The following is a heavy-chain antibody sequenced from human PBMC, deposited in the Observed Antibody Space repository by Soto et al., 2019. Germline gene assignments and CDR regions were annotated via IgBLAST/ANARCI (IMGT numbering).Heavy chain of an antibody. CDR2: ISSSSSYI. CDR3: ARDRDSGDTLDY. CDR1: GFTFSSYS. J-gene: IGHJ4*02. D-gene: IGHD4-17*01. Sequence: EVQLVESGGGLVKPGGSLRLSCAASGFTFSSYSMNWVRQAPGKGLEWVSSISSSSSYIYYADSVKGRFTISRDNAKNSLYLQMNSLRAEDTAVYYCARDRDSGDTLDYWGQGTLVTVSS. V-gene: IGHV3-21*01.